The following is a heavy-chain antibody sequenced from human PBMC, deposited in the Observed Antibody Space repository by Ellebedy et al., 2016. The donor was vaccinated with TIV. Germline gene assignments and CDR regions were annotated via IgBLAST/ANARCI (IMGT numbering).Heavy chain of an antibody. V-gene: IGHV3-7*01. CDR3: ATDGSYGDYLSPAHAFVF. CDR1: GFSFRSYW. CDR2: MRQDGGDK. J-gene: IGHJ3*01. D-gene: IGHD4-17*01. Sequence: GESLKISCAASGFSFRSYWMSWVRQAPGKGLEWVANMRQDGGDKYYVDSVKGRFTISRDNAKSSLFLQLNSVRAEDTAVYYCATDGSYGDYLSPAHAFVFWGRGTTVAVSS.